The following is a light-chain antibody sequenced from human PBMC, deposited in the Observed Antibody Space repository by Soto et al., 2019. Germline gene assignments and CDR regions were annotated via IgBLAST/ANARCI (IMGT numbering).Light chain of an antibody. V-gene: IGKV1-16*01. J-gene: IGKJ4*01. CDR2: AAS. CDR1: QDISNY. Sequence: DIQMTQSPSSLSASVGDRVTITCQASQDISNYLNWYQQKPGKAPKXLTYAASTLQSGVPSRFSGSGSGTDFTLTISCLQSEDFATYYCQQYYSYPLTFGGGTKVDI. CDR3: QQYYSYPLT.